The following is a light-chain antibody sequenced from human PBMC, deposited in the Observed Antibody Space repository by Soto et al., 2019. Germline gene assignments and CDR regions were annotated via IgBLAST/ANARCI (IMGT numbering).Light chain of an antibody. CDR3: SSYAASNKHV. CDR1: SSDVGGYDF. Sequence: QSVLTQPPSASWSPGQSITISCTGTSSDVGGYDFVSWYQQHPGKAPKLMIYEVTKRPSGVPDRFSGSKSGNTASLTVSGLQPEDEADYYCSSYAASNKHVFGTGTKSPS. CDR2: EVT. V-gene: IGLV2-8*01. J-gene: IGLJ1*01.